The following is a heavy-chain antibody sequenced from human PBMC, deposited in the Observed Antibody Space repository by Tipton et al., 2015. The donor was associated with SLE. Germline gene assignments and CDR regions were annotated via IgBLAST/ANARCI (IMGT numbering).Heavy chain of an antibody. D-gene: IGHD3-22*01. V-gene: IGHV4-39*07. CDR1: GGSISSSNYY. CDR2: IYYSGST. J-gene: IGHJ4*02. CDR3: ARYFYDSSGVCLFDL. Sequence: TLSLTCTVSGGSISSSNYYWGWIRQPPGKGLEWIGSIYYSGSTYYNPSLKSRVSISVDTSKNQFFLNLHSVTAADTAVYYCARYFYDSSGVCLFDLWGQGTLVTVSS.